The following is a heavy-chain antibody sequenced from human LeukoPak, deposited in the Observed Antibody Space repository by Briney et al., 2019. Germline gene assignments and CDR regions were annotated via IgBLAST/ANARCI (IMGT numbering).Heavy chain of an antibody. V-gene: IGHV4-38-2*02. J-gene: IGHJ4*02. D-gene: IGHD6-13*01. Sequence: SETLSLSCTVSGYSISSDYCWGWIRQPPGKGLEWIGSMYHSGSTYYNPSLKSRVTISVDTSKNQFSLKLSSVTAADTAVYYCARRRHSIAAAGTPDMGVIFDYWGQGTLVTVSS. CDR3: ARRRHSIAAAGTPDMGVIFDY. CDR2: MYHSGST. CDR1: GYSISSDYC.